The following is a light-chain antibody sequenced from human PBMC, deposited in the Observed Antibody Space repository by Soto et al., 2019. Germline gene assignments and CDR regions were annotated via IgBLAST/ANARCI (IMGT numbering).Light chain of an antibody. CDR1: SSNIGAGFD. CDR2: DND. J-gene: IGLJ2*01. CDR3: QSYDNSLSGVV. V-gene: IGLV1-40*01. Sequence: QSVLTQPPSVSGAPGQRIIISCTGSSSNIGAGFDVHWYQHLPGTAPELLVYDNDNRPSGLPARFSDSRSGTSASLAITSLQADDEADYYCQSYDNSLSGVVFGGGTQLTVL.